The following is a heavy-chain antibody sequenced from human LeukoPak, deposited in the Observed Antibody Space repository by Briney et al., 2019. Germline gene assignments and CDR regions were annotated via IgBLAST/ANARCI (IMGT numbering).Heavy chain of an antibody. CDR1: GYTFTSYG. CDR2: ISAYNGNT. Sequence: GASVKVSCKASGYTFTSYGISWVRQAPGQGLEWMGWISAYNGNTNYAQKLQGRVTMTTDTSTSTAYMELRSLRSDDTAVYYCARVIAYKYNWKDYYYYMDVWGKGTTVTVSS. D-gene: IGHD1-20*01. CDR3: ARVIAYKYNWKDYYYYMDV. V-gene: IGHV1-18*01. J-gene: IGHJ6*03.